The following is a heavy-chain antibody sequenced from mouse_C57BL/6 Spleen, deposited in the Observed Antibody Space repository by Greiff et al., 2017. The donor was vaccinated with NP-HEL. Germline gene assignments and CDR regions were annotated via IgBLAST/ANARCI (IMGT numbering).Heavy chain of an antibody. CDR2: IYPGNSDT. CDR3: TRNYYGSTYRDWFAY. CDR1: GYTITSYW. D-gene: IGHD1-1*01. V-gene: IGHV1-5*01. J-gene: IGHJ3*01. Sequence: VQLQQSGTVLARPGASVKMSCKTSGYTITSYWMHWVKQRPGQGLEWIGAIYPGNSDTSYNQKFKGKAKLTAVTSASTAYMELSSLTNEDSAVYYCTRNYYGSTYRDWFAYWGQGTLVTVSA.